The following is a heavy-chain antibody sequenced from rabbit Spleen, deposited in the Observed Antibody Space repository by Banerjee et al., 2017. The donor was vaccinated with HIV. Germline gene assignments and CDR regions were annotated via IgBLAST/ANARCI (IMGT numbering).Heavy chain of an antibody. CDR2: INAATGKP. J-gene: IGHJ4*01. CDR3: ARDLTSVIGWNFNL. CDR1: GFSFSDRDV. D-gene: IGHD1-1*01. Sequence: QEQLEESGGGLVKPEGSLTLTCKASGFSFSDRDVMCWVRQAPGKGLEWIACINAATGKPVYATWAKGRFTISRTSSTTVTLRMTSLTAADRATYFCARDLTSVIGWNFNLWGQGTLVTVS. V-gene: IGHV1S45*01.